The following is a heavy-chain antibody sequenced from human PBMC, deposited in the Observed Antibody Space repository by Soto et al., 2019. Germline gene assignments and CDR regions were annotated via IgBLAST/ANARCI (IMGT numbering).Heavy chain of an antibody. D-gene: IGHD2-2*01. V-gene: IGHV3-21*01. Sequence: GGSLRLSCAASGFTFSSYSMNWVRQAPGKGLEWVSSISSSSSYIYYADSVKGRFTISRDNAKNSLYLQMNSLRAEDTAVYYCARGGGCSSTSCQPTLYYYYYMDVWGKGTTVTVSS. CDR3: ARGGGCSSTSCQPTLYYYYYMDV. J-gene: IGHJ6*03. CDR2: ISSSSSYI. CDR1: GFTFSSYS.